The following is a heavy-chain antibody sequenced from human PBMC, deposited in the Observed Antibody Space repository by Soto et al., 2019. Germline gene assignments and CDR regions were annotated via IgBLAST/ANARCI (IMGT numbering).Heavy chain of an antibody. D-gene: IGHD3-22*01. V-gene: IGHV3-30*18. J-gene: IGHJ4*02. CDR3: AKGRYYYDSSGYPSPDY. CDR2: ISYDGSNK. CDR1: GFTFSSYG. Sequence: GSLRLSCAASGFTFSSYGMHWVRQAPGKGLEWVAVISYDGSNKYYADSVKGRFTISRDNSKNTLYLQMNSLRAEDTAVYYCAKGRYYYDSSGYPSPDYWGQGTLVTVSS.